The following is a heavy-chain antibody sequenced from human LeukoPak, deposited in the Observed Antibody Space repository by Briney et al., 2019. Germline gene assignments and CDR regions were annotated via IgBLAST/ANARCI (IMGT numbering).Heavy chain of an antibody. D-gene: IGHD6-19*01. V-gene: IGHV3-23*01. J-gene: IGHJ4*02. CDR2: IRGSGDIT. Sequence: PGGSLRLSCAASGFTFSSYAMNWVRQAQGKGLEWVSAIRGSGDITYYADSVKGRFTISRDNSKNTLYLQISSLRAEDTAIYYCAKDGISGWYGNHFDFWGQGILVTGSS. CDR3: AKDGISGWYGNHFDF. CDR1: GFTFSSYA.